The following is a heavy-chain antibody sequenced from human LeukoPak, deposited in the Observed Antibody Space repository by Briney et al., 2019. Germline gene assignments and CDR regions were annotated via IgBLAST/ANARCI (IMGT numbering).Heavy chain of an antibody. V-gene: IGHV1-2*02. D-gene: IGHD6-13*01. CDR2: INPNSGGT. J-gene: IGHJ4*02. CDR1: GYTFTGYY. Sequence: GASVKVSCKASGYTFTGYYMHWVRQAPGQGLAWMGWINPNSGGTNYAQKFQGRVTMTRDTSISTAYMELSRLRSDDTAVYYCARDRAAAAKIVDYWGQGTLVTVSS. CDR3: ARDRAAAAKIVDY.